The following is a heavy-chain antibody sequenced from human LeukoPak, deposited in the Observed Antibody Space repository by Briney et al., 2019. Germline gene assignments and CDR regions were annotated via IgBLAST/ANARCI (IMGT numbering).Heavy chain of an antibody. CDR2: INTGNGNT. CDR3: SKYSSSWDFDY. V-gene: IGHV1-3*04. Sequence: ASVKVSCKASGYTFTSYAMHWVRQAPGQRLEWMGWINTGNGNTKFSQKFQGRVTITRDTSASTAYMELSSLRSENRGVYYCSKYSSSWDFDYWGQGTMVTVSS. CDR1: GYTFTSYA. D-gene: IGHD6-13*01. J-gene: IGHJ4*02.